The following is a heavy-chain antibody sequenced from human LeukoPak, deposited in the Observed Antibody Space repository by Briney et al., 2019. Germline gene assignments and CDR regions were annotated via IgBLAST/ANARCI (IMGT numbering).Heavy chain of an antibody. CDR2: IWYDGSNK. CDR1: GFTFSSYG. CDR3: ASTERCSTTCPLDY. V-gene: IGHV3-33*01. J-gene: IGHJ4*02. Sequence: GGSLRLSCAASGFTFSSYGMHWVRQAPGKGLEWVAVIWYDGSNKYYVDSVKGRFTISRDNSKNTLYLQMNSLRAEDTAVYYCASTERCSTTCPLDYWGQGTLVTVSS. D-gene: IGHD2-2*01.